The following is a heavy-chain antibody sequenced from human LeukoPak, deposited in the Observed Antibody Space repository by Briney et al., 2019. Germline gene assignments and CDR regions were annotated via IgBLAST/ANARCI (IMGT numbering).Heavy chain of an antibody. Sequence: TGGSLRLSSAASGFTFSSYAMSWVRQAPGKGLEWVSAISGSGGSTYYADSVKGRFTISRDNSKDTLYLQMNSLRAEDTAVYYCAKAPSPVLRFLEWLNGIDYWGQGTLVTVSS. V-gene: IGHV3-23*01. J-gene: IGHJ4*02. CDR1: GFTFSSYA. CDR3: AKAPSPVLRFLEWLNGIDY. CDR2: ISGSGGST. D-gene: IGHD3-3*01.